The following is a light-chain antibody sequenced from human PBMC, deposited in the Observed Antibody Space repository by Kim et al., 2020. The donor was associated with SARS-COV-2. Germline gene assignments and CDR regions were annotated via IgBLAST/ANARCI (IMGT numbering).Light chain of an antibody. Sequence: EIVLTQSPATLSLSPGERATLSCRASQSVGSYLAWYQQKPGQAPRLLIYDASNRATGIPARFSGSGSGTDFTLTISSLEPEDFAVYCCQQRSNWPSWTFGQGTKVDIK. V-gene: IGKV3-11*01. CDR1: QSVGSY. J-gene: IGKJ1*01. CDR3: QQRSNWPSWT. CDR2: DAS.